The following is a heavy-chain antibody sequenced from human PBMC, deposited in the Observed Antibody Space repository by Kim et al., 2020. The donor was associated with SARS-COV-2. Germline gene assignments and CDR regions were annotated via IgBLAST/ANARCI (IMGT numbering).Heavy chain of an antibody. CDR3: AKDISAYYYGSGSYSFDP. D-gene: IGHD3-10*01. Sequence: KSLFTIARDNAKNALYLQMNSLRAEDTALYYCAKDISAYYYGSGSYSFDPWGQGTLVTVSS. V-gene: IGHV3-9*01. J-gene: IGHJ5*02.